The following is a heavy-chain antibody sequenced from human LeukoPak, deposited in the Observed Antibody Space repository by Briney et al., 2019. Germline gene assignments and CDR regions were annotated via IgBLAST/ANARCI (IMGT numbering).Heavy chain of an antibody. CDR2: IYYSGST. V-gene: IGHV4-39*01. J-gene: IGHJ4*02. CDR3: ARRFEGRSAQSDY. CDR1: GGSISSSSYY. Sequence: PSETLSLTCTVSGGSISSSSYYWGWIRQPPGKGLEWIGSIYYSGSTYYNPSLKSRVTISVDTSKNQFSLKLSSVTAADTAVYYCARRFEGRSAQSDYWGQGTLVTVSS.